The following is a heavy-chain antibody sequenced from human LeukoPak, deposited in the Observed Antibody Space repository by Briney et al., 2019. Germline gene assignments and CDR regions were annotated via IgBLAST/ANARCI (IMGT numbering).Heavy chain of an antibody. CDR3: ARVIGRFGELVGS. CDR1: GFTFSSYS. CDR2: ISSSSSYI. J-gene: IGHJ5*02. Sequence: GGSLRLSCAASGFTFSSYSMNWVRQAPGKGLEWVSSISSSSSYIYYADSVKGRFTISRDNAKNSLYLQMNSLRAEDTAVYYCARVIGRFGELVGSWGQGTLVTVSS. D-gene: IGHD3-10*01. V-gene: IGHV3-21*01.